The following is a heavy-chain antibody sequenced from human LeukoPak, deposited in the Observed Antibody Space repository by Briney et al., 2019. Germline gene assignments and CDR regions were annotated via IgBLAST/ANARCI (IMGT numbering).Heavy chain of an antibody. CDR2: IWSDGFNK. J-gene: IGHJ3*02. D-gene: IGHD3-10*01. CDR3: AKDRDSGAIDI. V-gene: IGHV3-30*02. Sequence: PGGSLRLSCAASGFTFSSYGIHWVRHAPGKGLEWVVFIWSDGFNKYYADSVKGRFTISRDSSKNTLYLQKNSLRGEDTAVYYCAKDRDSGAIDIWGQGTMVTVSS. CDR1: GFTFSSYG.